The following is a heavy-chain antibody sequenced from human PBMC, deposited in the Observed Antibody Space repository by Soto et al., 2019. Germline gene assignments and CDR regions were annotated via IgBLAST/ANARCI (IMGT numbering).Heavy chain of an antibody. D-gene: IGHD3-22*01. CDR2: VSFEGGTQ. J-gene: IGHJ2*01. CDR3: ARENYYGGHVIGSLDL. V-gene: IGHV3-30-3*01. Sequence: QVQLVESGGGVVQPGRSLRLSCTASGFTFSTYAMQWVRQAPGKGLEWVAVVSFEGGTQFYADSVKGRFTISRDNSKNSRYLQMSSLTTEYAAIYYCARENYYGGHVIGSLDLWGRGTLVSVSS. CDR1: GFTFSTYA.